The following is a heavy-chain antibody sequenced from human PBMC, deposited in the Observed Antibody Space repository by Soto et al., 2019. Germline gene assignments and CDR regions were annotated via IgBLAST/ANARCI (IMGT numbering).Heavy chain of an antibody. Sequence: PAETLSVTCTFSGGSISIYYWSWIRQPPGKGLERIGYIYYSGSTNYNPSLKSRVTISVDTSKNQFSLKLSSVTAADTAVYYCARSSSARYIAARRFYYYGMDVWGQGTTVTVSS. J-gene: IGHJ6*02. D-gene: IGHD6-6*01. CDR3: ARSSSARYIAARRFYYYGMDV. V-gene: IGHV4-59*01. CDR2: IYYSGST. CDR1: GGSISIYY.